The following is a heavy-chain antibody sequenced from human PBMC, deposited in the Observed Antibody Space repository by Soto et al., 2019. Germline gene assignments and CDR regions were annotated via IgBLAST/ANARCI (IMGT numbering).Heavy chain of an antibody. CDR1: GYTFSDFG. J-gene: IGHJ4*02. CDR2: ISPYNGDT. CDR3: AREYCRGGSCYGVDY. D-gene: IGHD2-15*01. V-gene: IGHV1-18*01. Sequence: QVQLVQSGAEVKEPGASVKVSCKASGYTFSDFGISWVRQAPGQGLEWMAWISPYNGDTKYTQKLQGRVTMTTDTSTGTADMELRSLRSDDTAVYYCAREYCRGGSCYGVDYWCQGTLVTVSS.